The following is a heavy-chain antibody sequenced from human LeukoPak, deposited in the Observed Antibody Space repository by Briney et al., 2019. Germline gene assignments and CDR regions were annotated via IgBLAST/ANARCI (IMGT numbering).Heavy chain of an antibody. CDR1: GFTFSSYG. CDR3: AREDIVATWHHPIDY. CDR2: ISSSSSYI. D-gene: IGHD5-12*01. J-gene: IGHJ4*02. Sequence: ETGGSLRLSCAASGFTFSSYGMHWVRQAPGKGLEWVSSISSSSSYIYYADSVKGRFTISRDNAKNSLYLQMNSLRAEDTAVYYCAREDIVATWHHPIDYWGQGTLVTVSS. V-gene: IGHV3-21*01.